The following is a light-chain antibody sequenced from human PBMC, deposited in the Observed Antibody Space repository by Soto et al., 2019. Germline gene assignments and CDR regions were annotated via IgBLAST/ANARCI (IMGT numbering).Light chain of an antibody. V-gene: IGKV3-15*01. CDR3: QQYNNWPYT. CDR1: QSVNTN. J-gene: IGKJ2*01. Sequence: ELMMTQSPATLSVSPGEGATLSCRASQSVNTNLAWYQQKPGQAPRLLIYDASTRATGVPARFSGSGSGTEFTLTLSSLQAEDFAVYYCQQYNNWPYTFGQGIKLEIK. CDR2: DAS.